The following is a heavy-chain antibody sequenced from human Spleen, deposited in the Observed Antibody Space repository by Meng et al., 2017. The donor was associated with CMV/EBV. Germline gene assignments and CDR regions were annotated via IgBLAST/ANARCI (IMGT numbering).Heavy chain of an antibody. V-gene: IGHV4-34*01. CDR3: ARRPGGVGWFDL. D-gene: IGHD2-2*01. CDR1: GGSFSGYY. CDR2: INHSGST. Sequence: CAVYGGSFSGYYWSWIRQPPGKGLEWIGEINHSGSTNYNPSLKSRVTISVDTSKNQFSLKLSSVTAADTAVYYCARRPGGVGWFDLWGQGTLVTVSS. J-gene: IGHJ5*02.